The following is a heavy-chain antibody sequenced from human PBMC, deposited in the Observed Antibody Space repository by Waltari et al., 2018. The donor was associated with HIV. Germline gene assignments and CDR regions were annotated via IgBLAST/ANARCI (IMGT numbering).Heavy chain of an antibody. CDR3: AGVCSSWPRVHDAFDI. CDR2: IDTSGIT. V-gene: IGHV4-61*02. CDR1: GGSISSGRYY. Sequence: QVQLQESGPGLVKPSQTLSLTCTVSGGSISSGRYYWSWIRQPAGKGLERIGGIDTSGITNYNPALMSRVTISVDTSKIQSPRKPRAVTAADTAVYYCAGVCSSWPRVHDAFDIWGQGTMVTVSS. D-gene: IGHD6-13*01. J-gene: IGHJ3*02.